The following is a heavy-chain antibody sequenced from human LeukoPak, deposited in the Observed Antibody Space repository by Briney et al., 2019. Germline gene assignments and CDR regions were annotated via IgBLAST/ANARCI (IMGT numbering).Heavy chain of an antibody. V-gene: IGHV4-39*01. D-gene: IGHD2-2*02. Sequence: PSETLSLTCTVSGGSISSSSYYWGWIRQPPGKGLEWIGSIYYSGSTYYNPSLKSRVTISVDTSQNQYSLKLSSVTAADPAVYYCATPGYCSSTSCYRYFQHWGQGTLVTVSS. CDR3: ATPGYCSSTSCYRYFQH. J-gene: IGHJ1*01. CDR2: IYYSGST. CDR1: GGSISSSSYY.